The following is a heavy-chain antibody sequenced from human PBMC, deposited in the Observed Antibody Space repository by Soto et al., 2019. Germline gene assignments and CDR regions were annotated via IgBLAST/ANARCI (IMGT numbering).Heavy chain of an antibody. CDR2: IYYSGST. J-gene: IGHJ6*02. Sequence: PSETLSLTCPVSGRSISSGDYYWGWIRQPPGKGLEWTGYIYYSGSTYYNPSLKSLLTISVDTSKDHFSLKLSSVTAAVMAVYYCARVSGIYYYGMDVWRQGTTVTVS. CDR3: ARVSGIYYYGMDV. CDR1: GRSISSGDYY. V-gene: IGHV4-30-4*01. D-gene: IGHD3-10*01.